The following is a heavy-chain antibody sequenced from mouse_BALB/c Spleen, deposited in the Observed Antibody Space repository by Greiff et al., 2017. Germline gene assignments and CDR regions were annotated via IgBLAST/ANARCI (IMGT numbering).Heavy chain of an antibody. D-gene: IGHD1-1*01. V-gene: IGHV1-69*02. J-gene: IGHJ1*01. CDR1: GYTFTSYW. Sequence: VQLKQPGAELVKPGAPVKLSCKASGYTFTSYWMNWVKQRPGRGLEWIGRIDPSDSETHYNQKFKDKATLTVDKSSSTAYIQLSSLTSEDSAVYYGARGGAITTVPYFDVWGAGTTVTVSS. CDR3: ARGGAITTVPYFDV. CDR2: IDPSDSET.